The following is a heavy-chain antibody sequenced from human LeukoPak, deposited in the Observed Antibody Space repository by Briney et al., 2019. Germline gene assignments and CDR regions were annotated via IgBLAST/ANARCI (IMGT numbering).Heavy chain of an antibody. CDR1: GYTFTINY. V-gene: IGHV1-2*02. D-gene: IGHD6-19*01. Sequence: ASVKVSCKASGYTFTINYIHWVRQAPGQGLEWMGMIYPRDGSTSYAQKFQGRVTITRDTSISTAYMELSRLRSDDTAVYYCARVRGRIAVAGTGGIWFDPWGQGTLVTVSS. CDR2: IYPRDGST. CDR3: ARVRGRIAVAGTGGIWFDP. J-gene: IGHJ5*02.